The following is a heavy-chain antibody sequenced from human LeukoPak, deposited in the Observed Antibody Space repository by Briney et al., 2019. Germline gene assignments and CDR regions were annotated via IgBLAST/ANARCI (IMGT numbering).Heavy chain of an antibody. CDR3: ARDKVVGPTHFDS. Sequence: PGGSLRLSCTVSGFNFDTYWMSWVRQAPGKGLEWVANIRQDGIEKHYVDSVKGRFTISRDNTKNSLYLQMISLRDEDTAIYYCARDKVVGPTHFDSWSQGTLVTVSS. CDR1: GFNFDTYW. J-gene: IGHJ4*02. CDR2: IRQDGIEK. D-gene: IGHD1-26*01. V-gene: IGHV3-7*01.